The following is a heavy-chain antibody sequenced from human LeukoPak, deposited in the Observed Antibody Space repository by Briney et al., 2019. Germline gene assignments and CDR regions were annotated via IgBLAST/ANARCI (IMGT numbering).Heavy chain of an antibody. CDR3: ARLVVVPAATFDY. Sequence: GESLRISCKGSGYSLTSYWISWVRQMPGKGLVWMGRIDPSDSYTNYSPSFQGHVTISADKSISTAYLQWSSLKASDTAMYYCARLVVVPAATFDYWGQGTLVTVSS. D-gene: IGHD2-2*01. V-gene: IGHV5-10-1*01. J-gene: IGHJ4*02. CDR2: IDPSDSYT. CDR1: GYSLTSYW.